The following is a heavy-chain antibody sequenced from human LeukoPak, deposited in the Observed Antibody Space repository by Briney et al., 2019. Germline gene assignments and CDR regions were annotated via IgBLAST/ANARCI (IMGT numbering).Heavy chain of an antibody. D-gene: IGHD3-10*01. V-gene: IGHV4-59*01. CDR3: AREPRTGRWFGELLTPGYFDY. CDR2: IYYSGST. J-gene: IGHJ4*02. Sequence: PSETLPLTCTVSGGSISSYYWSWIRQPPGKGLEWIGYIYYSGSTNYNPSLKSRVTISVDTSKNQFSLKLSSVTAADTAVYYCAREPRTGRWFGELLTPGYFDYWGQGTLVTVSS. CDR1: GGSISSYY.